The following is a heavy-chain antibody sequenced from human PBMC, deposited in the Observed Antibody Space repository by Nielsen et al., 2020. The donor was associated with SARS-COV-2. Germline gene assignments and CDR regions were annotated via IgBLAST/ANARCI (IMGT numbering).Heavy chain of an antibody. CDR3: TRQLLVGATPPDY. D-gene: IGHD1-26*01. J-gene: IGHJ4*02. CDR2: IRSKAETYAT. V-gene: IGHV3-73*01. CDR1: GFTFSDYY. Sequence: GESLKISCAASGFTFSDYYMSWIRQAPGKGLEWVGRIRSKAETYATSYAASVKGRFTISRDDSKNTAYLQMNGLKTEDTAVYYCTRQLLVGATPPDYWGQGTLVTVSS.